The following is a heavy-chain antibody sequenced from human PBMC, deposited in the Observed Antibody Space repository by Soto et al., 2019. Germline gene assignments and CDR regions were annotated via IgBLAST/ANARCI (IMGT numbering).Heavy chain of an antibody. V-gene: IGHV3-30*03. Sequence: QVQLVESGGGVVQPGRSLRLSCGASGFTFNNYGMQWVRQAPGKGLEWVALISYDGSNKYYADSVKGRFTISRDNSKNTLYLQMNSLRTEDTAVYYCFGGQCVGDYWGQGTLVTVPS. CDR1: GFTFNNYG. D-gene: IGHD2-15*01. CDR2: ISYDGSNK. J-gene: IGHJ4*02. CDR3: FGGQCVGDY.